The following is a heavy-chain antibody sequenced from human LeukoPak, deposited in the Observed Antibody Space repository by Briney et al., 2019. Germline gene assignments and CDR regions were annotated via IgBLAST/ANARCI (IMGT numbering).Heavy chain of an antibody. CDR3: ARFLKDCSSTSCYYYYGMDV. J-gene: IGHJ6*04. CDR1: GGSISSYY. D-gene: IGHD2-2*01. Sequence: PSETLSLTCTVAGGSISSYYWSCIRQPPEKRLEWVGYIYYSVGTTYNPSLTRRLPISVDTSKHQFSLKLSSVTAADTAVYYCARFLKDCSSTSCYYYYGMDVWGKGTTVTVSS. V-gene: IGHV4-59*01. CDR2: IYYSVGT.